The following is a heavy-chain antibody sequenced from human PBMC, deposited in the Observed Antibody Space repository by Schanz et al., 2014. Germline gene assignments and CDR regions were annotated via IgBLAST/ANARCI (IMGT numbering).Heavy chain of an antibody. Sequence: EVQLVESGGGLVQPGGSLRLSCAASGITFSSHSFNWVRQAPGKGLEWISYITYNGGTIYYADSVKGRFTISRDNGKNSLSLQMNSLRVEDTAIYYCAKSQGSSFDYWGQGTLVTVSS. D-gene: IGHD6-13*01. J-gene: IGHJ4*02. CDR1: GITFSSHS. CDR3: AKSQGSSFDY. V-gene: IGHV3-48*01. CDR2: ITYNGGTI.